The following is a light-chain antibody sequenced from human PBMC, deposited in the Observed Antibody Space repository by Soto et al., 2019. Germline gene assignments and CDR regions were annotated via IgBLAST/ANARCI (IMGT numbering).Light chain of an antibody. CDR1: SSDVGIYNY. CDR3: SSYTTSSTRV. V-gene: IGLV2-14*01. J-gene: IGLJ1*01. CDR2: EVT. Sequence: QSVLTQPASVSGSPGQSIAISCTGSSSDVGIYNYVSWYQQHPGKVPKLIIYEVTNRPSGVSNRCSGSKSGNTASLTISGLQAEDEADYYCSSYTTSSTRVFGTGTKLTVL.